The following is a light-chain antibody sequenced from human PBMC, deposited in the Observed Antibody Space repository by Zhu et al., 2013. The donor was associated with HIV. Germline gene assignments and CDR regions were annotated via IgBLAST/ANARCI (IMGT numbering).Light chain of an antibody. V-gene: IGKV3-20*01. CDR2: GAS. J-gene: IGKJ2*01. CDR3: QQYGSSPYT. CDR1: QSVTSSY. Sequence: DTVLTQSPGTLSLSPGERATLSCRASQSVTSSYLAWYQQRPGQAPRLLIYGASSRATGIPDRFRGSGSGTDFTLTIRSVEPEDFAVYYCQQYGSSPYTFGQGTKLEIK.